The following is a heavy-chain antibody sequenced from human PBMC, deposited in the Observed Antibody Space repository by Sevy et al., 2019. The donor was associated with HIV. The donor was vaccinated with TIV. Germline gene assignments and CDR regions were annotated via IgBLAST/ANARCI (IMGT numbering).Heavy chain of an antibody. CDR3: ARHVKYSGYAFFDY. D-gene: IGHD5-12*01. CDR2: IYYSGNT. V-gene: IGHV4-39*01. CDR1: GGSISSSSYY. J-gene: IGHJ4*02. Sequence: SETLSLTCTVSGGSISSSSYYWGWIRQPPGKGLEWIGSIYYSGNTYYNPSLKSRFTISVDTSKNQFSLKLSSVTAADTAVYYCARHVKYSGYAFFDYWGQGTLVTVSS.